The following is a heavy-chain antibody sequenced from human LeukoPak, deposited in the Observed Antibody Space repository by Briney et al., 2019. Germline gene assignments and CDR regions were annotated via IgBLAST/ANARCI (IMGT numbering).Heavy chain of an antibody. D-gene: IGHD4-17*01. CDR3: ARDLGYGDKTFDY. V-gene: IGHV3-7*04. CDR1: GFTFDDYG. J-gene: IGHJ4*02. Sequence: GGSLRLSCAASGFTFDDYGMSWVRQAPGKGLESVANIKQDGSEKYYVDSVKGRFTISRDNAKNSLYLQMNSLRAEDTAVYYCARDLGYGDKTFDYWGQGTLVTVSS. CDR2: IKQDGSEK.